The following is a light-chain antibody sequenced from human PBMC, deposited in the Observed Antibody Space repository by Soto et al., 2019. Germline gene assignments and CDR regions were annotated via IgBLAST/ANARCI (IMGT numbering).Light chain of an antibody. CDR1: SSNIGKNS. CDR3: VTWDLSLSAGVL. V-gene: IGLV1-51*01. CDR2: DDN. J-gene: IGLJ2*01. Sequence: QSVLTQPPSVSAAPGQRVSISCSGGSSNIGKNSVSWYQQLPATAPKLLIFDDNQRPSGIPDRFSGSKSGTSATLDITGLQPADEADYYCVTWDLSLSAGVLFGGGTKLT.